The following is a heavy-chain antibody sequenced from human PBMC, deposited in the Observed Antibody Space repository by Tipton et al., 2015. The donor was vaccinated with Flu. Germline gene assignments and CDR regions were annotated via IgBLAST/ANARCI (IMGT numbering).Heavy chain of an antibody. J-gene: IGHJ4*02. D-gene: IGHD3-3*01. CDR1: GFTFSDYY. V-gene: IGHV3-23*01. Sequence: SLRLSCAASGFTFSDYYMSWIRQAPGKGLEWVSAISGSGGSTYYADSVKGRFTISRDNSKNTLYLQMNSLRAEDTAVYYCANKAGRSGYQPSYFDYWGQGTLVTVSS. CDR2: ISGSGGST. CDR3: ANKAGRSGYQPSYFDY.